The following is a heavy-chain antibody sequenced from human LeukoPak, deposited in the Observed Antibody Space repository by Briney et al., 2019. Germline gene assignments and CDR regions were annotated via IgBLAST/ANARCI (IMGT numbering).Heavy chain of an antibody. D-gene: IGHD1-1*01. J-gene: IGHJ5*02. Sequence: ASVKVSCKASGYTFTSYYMHWVRQAPGQGLEWMGIINPSGGSISYAQKFQGRVTMTRDTSTSTVYMELSSLRSEDTAVYYCARRVVTGGSYNWFDPWGQGTLVTVSS. CDR3: ARRVVTGGSYNWFDP. CDR2: INPSGGSI. V-gene: IGHV1-46*01. CDR1: GYTFTSYY.